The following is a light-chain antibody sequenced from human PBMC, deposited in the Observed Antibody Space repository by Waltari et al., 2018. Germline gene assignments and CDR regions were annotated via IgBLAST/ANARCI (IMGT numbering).Light chain of an antibody. CDR1: QGIRND. V-gene: IGKV1-17*01. CDR3: LQHNSYPCT. J-gene: IGKJ2*02. Sequence: DIQMTQSPSSLSAPVGDRVTITCRARQGIRNDLGRYQQKPGKAPKRLIYAASRLQSGVPSRFSGSGSGTEFTLTISSLQPEDFATYYCLQHNSYPCTFGQGTKLEIK. CDR2: AAS.